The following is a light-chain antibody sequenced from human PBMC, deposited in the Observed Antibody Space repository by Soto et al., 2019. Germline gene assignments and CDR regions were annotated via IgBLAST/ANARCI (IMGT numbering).Light chain of an antibody. V-gene: IGKV1-5*03. Sequence: DIQMTQSPSTRSASAGDRVTITCRASQSISSWLAWYQQKPGKAPRLLIYKASDLESGVPSRFSGSGSGTDFTLTISSLQPDDFATYYCQQYNSYSPLTLGGGTKVDIK. J-gene: IGKJ4*01. CDR3: QQYNSYSPLT. CDR1: QSISSW. CDR2: KAS.